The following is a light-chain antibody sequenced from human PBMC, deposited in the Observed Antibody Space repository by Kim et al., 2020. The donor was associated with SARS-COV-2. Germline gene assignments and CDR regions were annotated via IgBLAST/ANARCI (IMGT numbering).Light chain of an antibody. Sequence: GQSITISCTGTSSDGGGYNYVSGYQQHPGKAPKLMIYDVSNRPSGVSNRFSGSKSGNTASLTISGLQAEDEADYYCSSYTSSSTLVFGGGTKLTVL. CDR1: SSDGGGYNY. J-gene: IGLJ3*02. CDR2: DVS. V-gene: IGLV2-14*03. CDR3: SSYTSSSTLV.